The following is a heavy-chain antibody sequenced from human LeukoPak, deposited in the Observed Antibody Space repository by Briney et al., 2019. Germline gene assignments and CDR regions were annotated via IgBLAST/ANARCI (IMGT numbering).Heavy chain of an antibody. J-gene: IGHJ4*02. D-gene: IGHD4-11*01. CDR2: IIPPFGAA. V-gene: IGHV1-69*13. Sequence: ASVKVSCKASGGTLSNYAISWVRQAPGQGLEWMGGIIPPFGAANYAHKFQGRVTFTADESTSTAYMELSSLRSEDTAVYYCARDFPGRYSNVFFCWGQGTLVTVSS. CDR1: GGTLSNYA. CDR3: ARDFPGRYSNVFFC.